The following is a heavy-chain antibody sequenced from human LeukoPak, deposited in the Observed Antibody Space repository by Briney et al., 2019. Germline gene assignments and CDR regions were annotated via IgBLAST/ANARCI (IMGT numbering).Heavy chain of an antibody. CDR2: IYHSGST. CDR1: GGSISSGGYS. V-gene: IGHV4-30-2*01. Sequence: SETLSLTCAVSGGSISSGGYSWSWIRQPPGKGLEWIGYIYHSGSTYYNPSLKSRVTISVDRSKNQFSLKLSSVTAADTAVYYCARVVGIVVVPAAPSWYFDLWGRGTLVTVSS. J-gene: IGHJ2*01. D-gene: IGHD2-2*01. CDR3: ARVVGIVVVPAAPSWYFDL.